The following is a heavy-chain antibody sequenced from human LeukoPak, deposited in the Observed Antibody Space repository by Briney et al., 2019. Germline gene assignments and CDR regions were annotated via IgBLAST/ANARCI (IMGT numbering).Heavy chain of an antibody. V-gene: IGHV3-48*01. Sequence: GGSLRLSCAASGFTFKIYSMNWVRQAPGKGLEWVSYISSSSETIYYADSVKGRFTISRDNAKNSLYLQMNSLRAEDTAIYYCARPRSLMTRDAFDIWGQGTMVTVSS. CDR2: ISSSSETI. CDR1: GFTFKIYS. CDR3: ARPRSLMTRDAFDI. J-gene: IGHJ3*02. D-gene: IGHD3-16*01.